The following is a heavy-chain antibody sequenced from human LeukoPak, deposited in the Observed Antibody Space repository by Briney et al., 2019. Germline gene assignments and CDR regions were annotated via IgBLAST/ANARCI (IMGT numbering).Heavy chain of an antibody. CDR1: GYTFTSYD. Sequence: SVKVSCKASGYTFTSYDINWVRQAPGQGLEWMGGIIPIFGTANYAQKFQGRVTITADKSTSTAYMELSSLRSEDTAVYYCARHSHYDFWSGSFDYWGQGTLVTVSS. V-gene: IGHV1-69*06. CDR3: ARHSHYDFWSGSFDY. D-gene: IGHD3-3*01. CDR2: IIPIFGTA. J-gene: IGHJ4*02.